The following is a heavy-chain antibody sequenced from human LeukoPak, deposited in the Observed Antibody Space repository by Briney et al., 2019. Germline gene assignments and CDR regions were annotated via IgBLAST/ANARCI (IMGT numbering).Heavy chain of an antibody. CDR2: INPSGGST. CDR1: GYTFTSYY. Sequence: ASVKVSCKASGYTFTSYYMYWVRQAPGQGLEWMGIINPSGGSTSYAQKFQGRVTMTRDTSTTTVYMELSSLRSEDTAVYYCARDLVRYFDYWGQGALVTVSS. CDR3: ARDLVRYFDY. D-gene: IGHD4/OR15-4a*01. V-gene: IGHV1-46*01. J-gene: IGHJ4*02.